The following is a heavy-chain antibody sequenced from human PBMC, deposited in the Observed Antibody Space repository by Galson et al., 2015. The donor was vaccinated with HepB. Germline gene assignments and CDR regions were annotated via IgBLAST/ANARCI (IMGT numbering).Heavy chain of an antibody. J-gene: IGHJ5*02. V-gene: IGHV4-34*01. D-gene: IGHD3-3*01. Sequence: LSLTCAVYGGTFRSSYWSWIRQSPGKGLEWLGEINHTGGTKYNPSLKSRLTISVDPSKSQFSLKLNSVTAADTAVYYCARGQRVTIFGILSGTQSNWFDPWGQGTLVTVSS. CDR3: ARGQRVTIFGILSGTQSNWFDP. CDR2: INHTGGT. CDR1: GGTFRSSY.